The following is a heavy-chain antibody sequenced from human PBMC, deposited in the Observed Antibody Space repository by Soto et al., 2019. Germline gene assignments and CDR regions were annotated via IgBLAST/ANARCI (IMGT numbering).Heavy chain of an antibody. CDR2: IIPILGIA. CDR1: GGTFSSYT. V-gene: IGHV1-69*04. Sequence: GASVKVSCKASGGTFSSYTISWVRQAPGQGLEWMGRIIPILGIANYAQKFQGRVTITADKSTSTAYMELSSLRSEDTAVYYCARESCSSTSCPHYYYYMDVWGKGTTVTVSS. D-gene: IGHD2-2*01. CDR3: ARESCSSTSCPHYYYYMDV. J-gene: IGHJ6*03.